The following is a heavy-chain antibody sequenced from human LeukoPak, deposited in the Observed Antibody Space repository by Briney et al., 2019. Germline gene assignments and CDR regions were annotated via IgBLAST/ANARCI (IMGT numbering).Heavy chain of an antibody. V-gene: IGHV3-48*01. D-gene: IGHD2-15*01. J-gene: IGHJ5*02. CDR1: GFTFSSYS. CDR2: ISSSSRTI. CDR3: AKAGGYCSGGSCGQNWFDP. Sequence: PGGSLRLSCAASGFTFSSYSMNWVRQAPGKGLEWLSYISSSSRTIYYADSVKGRFTISRDNSKNTLYLQMNSLRAEDTAVYYCAKAGGYCSGGSCGQNWFDPWGQGTLVTVSS.